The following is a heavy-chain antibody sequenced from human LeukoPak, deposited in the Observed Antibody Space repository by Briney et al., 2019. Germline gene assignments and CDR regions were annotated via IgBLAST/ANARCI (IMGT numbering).Heavy chain of an antibody. CDR3: AKDKGYGYNPYYYYGMDV. Sequence: PGGSLRLSCAASGFTFSSYAMSWVRQAPGKGLEWVSAISGSGGSTYYADSVKGRFTISRDNSKNTLYLQMNSLRAEDTAVYYCAKDKGYGYNPYYYYGMDVWGQGTTVTVSS. CDR1: GFTFSSYA. J-gene: IGHJ6*02. CDR2: ISGSGGST. V-gene: IGHV3-23*01. D-gene: IGHD5-18*01.